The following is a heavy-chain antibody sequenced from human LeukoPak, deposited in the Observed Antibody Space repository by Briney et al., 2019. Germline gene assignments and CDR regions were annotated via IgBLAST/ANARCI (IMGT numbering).Heavy chain of an antibody. CDR2: INPNSGGT. Sequence: GASVKVSCKASGYTFTGYYMHWVRQAPGQGLEWMGWINPNSGGTNYAQKLQGRVTMTTDTSTSTAYMELRSLRSDDTAVYYCARVDDYGDYGFGDFDYWGQGTLVTVSS. D-gene: IGHD4-17*01. J-gene: IGHJ4*02. CDR3: ARVDDYGDYGFGDFDY. V-gene: IGHV1-2*02. CDR1: GYTFTGYY.